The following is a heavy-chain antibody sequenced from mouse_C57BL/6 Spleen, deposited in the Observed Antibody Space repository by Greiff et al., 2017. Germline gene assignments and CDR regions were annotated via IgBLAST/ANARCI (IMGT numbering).Heavy chain of an antibody. CDR1: GYTFTDYN. V-gene: IGHV1-22*01. CDR3: AASGGAYDYFDY. CDR2: INPNNGGT. Sequence: VQLQQSGPELVKPGASVKMSCKASGYTFTDYNMHWVKQSHGKSLEWIGYINPNNGGTSYNQKFKGKATLNVNKSSSTAYMELRSLTSEDSAVYYCAASGGAYDYFDYWGQGTTLTVSS. J-gene: IGHJ2*01. D-gene: IGHD2-14*01.